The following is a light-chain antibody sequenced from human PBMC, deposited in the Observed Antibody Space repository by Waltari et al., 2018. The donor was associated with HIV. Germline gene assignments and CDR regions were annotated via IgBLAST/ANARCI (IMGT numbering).Light chain of an antibody. CDR2: DTS. CDR1: QRIASQ. CDR3: QQRYNWPLT. J-gene: IGKJ4*01. Sequence: EIVLTQSPVTLSLSPGQRATLSCRASQRIASQLAWYQQKPGQSPRLLVYDTSNRATGIPARFSGSGSGTDFTLAISSLEPEDFAVYYCQQRYNWPLTFGGGTKVEIK. V-gene: IGKV3-11*01.